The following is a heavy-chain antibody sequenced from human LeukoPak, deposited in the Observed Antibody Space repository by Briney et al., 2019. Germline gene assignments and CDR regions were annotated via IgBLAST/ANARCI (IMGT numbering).Heavy chain of an antibody. D-gene: IGHD3-22*01. Sequence: SETLSLTCAVYGGSFSGYYWSWIRQPPGKGLEWIGEINHSGSTNYNPSLKSRVTISVDTSKSQFSLKLSSVTAADTAVYYCARALGYDSSGYAPDWGQGTLVTVSS. CDR1: GGSFSGYY. CDR2: INHSGST. V-gene: IGHV4-34*01. J-gene: IGHJ4*02. CDR3: ARALGYDSSGYAPD.